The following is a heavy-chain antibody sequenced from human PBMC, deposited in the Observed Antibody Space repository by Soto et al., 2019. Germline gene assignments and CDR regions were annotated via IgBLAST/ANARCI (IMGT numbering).Heavy chain of an antibody. CDR1: GGSFSGYY. CDR2: INHSGST. Sequence: SETLSLTCAVYGGSFSGYYWSWIRQPPGKGLEWIGEINHSGSTNYNPSLKSRVTISVDTSKNQFSLKLSSVTAADTAVYYCARGIAAAGNNWFYPWGQENLVPVSS. D-gene: IGHD6-13*01. J-gene: IGHJ5*02. CDR3: ARGIAAAGNNWFYP. V-gene: IGHV4-34*01.